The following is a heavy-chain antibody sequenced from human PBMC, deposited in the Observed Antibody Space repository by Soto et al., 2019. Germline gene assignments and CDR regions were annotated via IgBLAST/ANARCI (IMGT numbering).Heavy chain of an antibody. CDR3: ARGLSWNYPLDF. V-gene: IGHV1-18*01. CDR2: ISGYNANI. J-gene: IGHJ4*02. CDR1: GYTFTNHG. Sequence: ASVKVSCKASGYTFTNHGLSWVRLAPGQGLEWMGWISGYNANIKYAQRFQGRLTLTTDPSTSAAFMELRSLTSDDTAVYYCARGLSWNYPLDFWGQGTLVTVSS. D-gene: IGHD1-7*01.